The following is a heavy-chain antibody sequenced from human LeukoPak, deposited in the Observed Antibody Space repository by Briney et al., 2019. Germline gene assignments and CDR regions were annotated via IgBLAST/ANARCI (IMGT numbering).Heavy chain of an antibody. CDR2: IKQDGSEK. V-gene: IGHV3-7*01. CDR3: ARDPYYDSSGVL. D-gene: IGHD3-22*01. J-gene: IGHJ4*02. CDR1: GFTFSSCW. Sequence: GGSLRLSCAASGFTFSSCWMSWVRQAPGKGLEWVANIKQDGSEKYYVDSVKGRFTISRDNAKNSLYLQMNSLRAEDTAVYYCARDPYYDSSGVLWGQGALVTVSS.